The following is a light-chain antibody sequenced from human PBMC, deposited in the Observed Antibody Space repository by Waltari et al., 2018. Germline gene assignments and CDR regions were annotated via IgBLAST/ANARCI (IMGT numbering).Light chain of an antibody. V-gene: IGKV2-28*01. CDR3: MQALQTPLT. J-gene: IGKJ4*01. Sequence: DIVMTQTPLSLPVPPGEPASISWRSSQSLLHSYGYNYLDWYMQKPGQSPQLLIYLGSNRASGVPDRVSGSGSCTDFTLKISRVEAEDVGVFYCMQALQTPLTFGGGTKVEIK. CDR2: LGS. CDR1: QSLLHSYGYNY.